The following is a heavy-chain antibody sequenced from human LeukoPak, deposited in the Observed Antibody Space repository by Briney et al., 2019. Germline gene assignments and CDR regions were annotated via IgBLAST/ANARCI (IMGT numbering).Heavy chain of an antibody. J-gene: IGHJ3*02. CDR1: GFTFSSYG. V-gene: IGHV3-30*02. D-gene: IGHD3-22*01. CDR2: IRYDGSNK. CDR3: AKGTGYYDSSGYYYTDYNAFDI. Sequence: GXSLRLSCAASGFTFSSYGMHWVRQAPGKGLEWVAFIRYDGSNKYYADSVKGRFTISRDNSKNTLYLQMNSLRAEDTAMYYCAKGTGYYDSSGYYYTDYNAFDIWGQGTMVTVSS.